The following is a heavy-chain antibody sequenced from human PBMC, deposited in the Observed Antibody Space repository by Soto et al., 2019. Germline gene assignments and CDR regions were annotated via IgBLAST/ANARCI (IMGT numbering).Heavy chain of an antibody. CDR3: TRDGRRGYDMDV. CDR2: ISSDESNK. J-gene: IGHJ6*02. V-gene: IGHV3-30-3*01. Sequence: GGSLRLSCAASGFTFSSYVMHWVRQAPGKGLEWVALISSDESNKNYADSVRGRFTISRDNAKNSLYLQMTSLRDEDTGVYYCTRDGRRGYDMDVWGQGTTVTVSS. D-gene: IGHD1-26*01. CDR1: GFTFSSYV.